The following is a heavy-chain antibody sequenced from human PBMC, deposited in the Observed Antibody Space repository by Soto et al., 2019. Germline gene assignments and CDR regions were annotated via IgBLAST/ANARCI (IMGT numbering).Heavy chain of an antibody. Sequence: GGSLRLSCAASGFTFSSYAMHWVRQAPGKGLEWVAVISYDGSNKYYADSVKGRFTISRDNSKNTLYLQMNSLRAEDTAVYYCARDFSGSLGEFPSCFDYWGQGTLVTVSS. J-gene: IGHJ4*02. CDR1: GFTFSSYA. D-gene: IGHD3-10*01. V-gene: IGHV3-30-3*01. CDR2: ISYDGSNK. CDR3: ARDFSGSLGEFPSCFDY.